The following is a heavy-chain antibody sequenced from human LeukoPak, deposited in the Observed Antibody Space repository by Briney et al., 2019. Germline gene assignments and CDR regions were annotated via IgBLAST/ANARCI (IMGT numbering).Heavy chain of an antibody. CDR2: ISSSGSTI. D-gene: IGHD6-19*01. CDR1: GFTFSSYE. CDR3: AREYSSGWYLDY. V-gene: IGHV3-48*03. Sequence: QPGGSLRLSCAASGFTFSSYEMNWLRQAPAKGLEWVSYISSSGSTIYYADSVKGRFTISRDNAKNSLYLQMSSLRAEDTAVYYCAREYSSGWYLDYWGQGTLVTVSS. J-gene: IGHJ4*02.